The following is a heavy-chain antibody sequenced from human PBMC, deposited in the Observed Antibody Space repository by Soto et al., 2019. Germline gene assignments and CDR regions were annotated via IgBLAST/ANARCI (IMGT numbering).Heavy chain of an antibody. CDR1: GGSIGHYY. Sequence: SETLSLTCTVSGGSIGHYYWSWIRQPAGKGLEWIGRIQASGGTLYNPSLNGRVTVSVETSNSQFSLKLTSLSAADTAIYYCARDLATPPYNWFDPWGQGTLVTVSS. CDR3: ARDLATPPYNWFDP. V-gene: IGHV4-4*07. CDR2: IQASGGT. J-gene: IGHJ5*02.